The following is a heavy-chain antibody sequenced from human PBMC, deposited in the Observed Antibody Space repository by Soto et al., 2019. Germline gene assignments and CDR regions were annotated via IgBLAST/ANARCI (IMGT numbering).Heavy chain of an antibody. D-gene: IGHD3-10*01. V-gene: IGHV4-31*03. Sequence: QVQLQESGPGLVKSSQTLSLTCTVSGGSISSDSNYWSWIRQHPGKGLEWIGYIYYSGSTYYNPSLKSRVTISVDTSKNQFSLKLNSVTAADTAVYYCARARMVRGIIYYYGMDVWGQGTTVTVSS. CDR3: ARARMVRGIIYYYGMDV. J-gene: IGHJ6*02. CDR2: IYYSGST. CDR1: GGSISSDSNY.